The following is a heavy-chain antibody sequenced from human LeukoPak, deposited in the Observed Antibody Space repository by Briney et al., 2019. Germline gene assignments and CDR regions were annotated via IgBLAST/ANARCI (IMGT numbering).Heavy chain of an antibody. CDR2: IWYDGSNQ. V-gene: IGHV3-33*01. CDR1: GFTFSNHA. D-gene: IGHD3-3*01. Sequence: PGRSLRLSCAASGFTFSNHAMYWVRQAPGKGLEWVAVIWYDGSNQHYADSVKGRFTISRDNAKNSLFLQMNSLRAEDTAVYYCARDKGTEGLLPRGDWYFDLWGRGTLVTVSS. CDR3: ARDKGTEGLLPRGDWYFDL. J-gene: IGHJ2*01.